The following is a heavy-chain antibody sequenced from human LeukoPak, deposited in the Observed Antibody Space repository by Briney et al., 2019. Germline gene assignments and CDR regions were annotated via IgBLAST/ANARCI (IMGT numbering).Heavy chain of an antibody. CDR2: IYYNGNS. CDR1: TDSFNDYY. CDR3: ARDGGLQSHFDY. J-gene: IGHJ4*02. D-gene: IGHD5-24*01. V-gene: IGHV4-59*01. Sequence: SDTLSLRCSVFTDSFNDYYWNWVRQPPGKGLEWIGYIYYNGNSNYNPSLKSRVTISVDTSKNELSLKLTSVTAADTAIYFCARDGGLQSHFDYWGQGTLVTVSS.